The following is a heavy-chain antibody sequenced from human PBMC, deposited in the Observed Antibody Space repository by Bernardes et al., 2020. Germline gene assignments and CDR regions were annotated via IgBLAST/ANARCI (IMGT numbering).Heavy chain of an antibody. V-gene: IGHV1-8*01. D-gene: IGHD5-12*01. CDR2: MNPNGGNT. Sequence: ASVKVSCKASGYTFTSYDINWVRQATGQGLEWMGWMNPNGGNTGYAQKFQGWVTMTRDTSISTAYMELSRLRSDDTAVYYCVVREEIRGVWSVDIVATIEDFDYWGQGTLVTVSS. CDR3: VVREEIRGVWSVDIVATIEDFDY. J-gene: IGHJ4*02. CDR1: GYTFTSYD.